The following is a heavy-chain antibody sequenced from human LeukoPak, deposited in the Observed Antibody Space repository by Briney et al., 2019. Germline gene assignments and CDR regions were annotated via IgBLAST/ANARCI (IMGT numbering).Heavy chain of an antibody. CDR1: GYTLTELS. J-gene: IGHJ6*03. V-gene: IGHV1-24*01. CDR2: FDPEDGET. D-gene: IGHD6-25*01. CDR3: ARNKRAQRYYYYYMDV. Sequence: ASVKVSCKVSGYTLTELSMHWVRQAPGKGLEWMGGFDPEDGETIYAQKFQGRVTITTDESTSTAYMELSSLRSEDTAVYYCARNKRAQRYYYYYMDVWGKGTTVTVSS.